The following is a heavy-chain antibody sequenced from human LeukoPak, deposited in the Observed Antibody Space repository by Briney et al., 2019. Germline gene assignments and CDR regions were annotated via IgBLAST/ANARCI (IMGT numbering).Heavy chain of an antibody. D-gene: IGHD3-3*01. CDR3: AKDPRYYDFWSGSDY. CDR1: GFTFSSYA. J-gene: IGHJ4*02. V-gene: IGHV3-23*01. Sequence: GGSLRLSCAASGFTFSSYAMSWARQAPGKGLEWVSAISGSGGSTYYADSVKGRFTISRDNSKNTLYLQMNSLRAEDTAVYYCAKDPRYYDFWSGSDYWGQGTLVTVSS. CDR2: ISGSGGST.